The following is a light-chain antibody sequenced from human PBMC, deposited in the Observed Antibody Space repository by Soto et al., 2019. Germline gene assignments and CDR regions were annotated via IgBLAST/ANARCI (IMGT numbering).Light chain of an antibody. Sequence: EIVLTQSPATLSLSPGERATLSCRASQSVSSYLAWYQQKPGQAPRLLIYDASNRATGIPARFSGSGSGTDFTLTISSLEPEDFAVYYCQQRSNLPPVRTFGQGTKLEIK. J-gene: IGKJ2*01. V-gene: IGKV3-11*01. CDR1: QSVSSY. CDR2: DAS. CDR3: QQRSNLPPVRT.